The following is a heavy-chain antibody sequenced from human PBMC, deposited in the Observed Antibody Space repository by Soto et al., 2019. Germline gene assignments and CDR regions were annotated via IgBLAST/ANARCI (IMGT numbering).Heavy chain of an antibody. CDR1: GGSISSSSYY. V-gene: IGHV4-39*01. Sequence: SETLSLTCTVSGGSISSSSYYWGWIRQPPGKGLEWIGSIYYSGSTYYNPSLKSRVTISVDTSKNQFSLKLSSVTAADTAVYYCARRSMYSSSSNDYWGQGTLVTVSS. D-gene: IGHD6-6*01. CDR3: ARRSMYSSSSNDY. J-gene: IGHJ4*02. CDR2: IYYSGST.